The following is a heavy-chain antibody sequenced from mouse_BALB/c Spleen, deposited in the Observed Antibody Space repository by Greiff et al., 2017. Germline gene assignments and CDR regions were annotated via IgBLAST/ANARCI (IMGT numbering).Heavy chain of an antibody. CDR1: GFAFSSYD. J-gene: IGHJ4*01. V-gene: IGHV5-12-1*01. CDR3: ARLTPYTTVARDAMDY. D-gene: IGHD1-1*01. Sequence: DVKLVESGGGLVKPGGSLKLSCAASGFAFSSYDMSWVRQTPEKRLEWVAYISSGGSYTYYPDSVKGRFTISRDNAKNTLYLQMSSLKSEDTAMYYCARLTPYTTVARDAMDYWGQGTSVTVSS. CDR2: ISSGGSYT.